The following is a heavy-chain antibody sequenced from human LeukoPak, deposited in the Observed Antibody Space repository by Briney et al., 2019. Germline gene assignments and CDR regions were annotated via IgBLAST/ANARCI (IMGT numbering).Heavy chain of an antibody. Sequence: SSSSYYWGWIRQAPGKGLEWVSAISGSGGSTYYADSVKGRFTISRDNSKNTLYLQMNSLRAEDTAVYYCAKKGGVTSSDWYFDLWGRGTLVTVSS. V-gene: IGHV3-23*01. J-gene: IGHJ2*01. CDR2: ISGSGGST. CDR3: AKKGGVTSSDWYFDL. CDR1: SSSSYY. D-gene: IGHD4-17*01.